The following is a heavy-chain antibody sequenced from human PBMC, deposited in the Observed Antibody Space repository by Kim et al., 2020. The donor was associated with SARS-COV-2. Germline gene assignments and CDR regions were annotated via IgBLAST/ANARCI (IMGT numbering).Heavy chain of an antibody. CDR3: ARGSVYDFWSGPDAVDY. CDR2: INPNSGGT. J-gene: IGHJ4*02. Sequence: ASVKVSCKASGYTFTGYYMHWVRQAPGQGLEWMGRINPNSGGTNYAQKFQGRVTMTRDTSISTAYMELSRLRSDDTAVYYCARGSVYDFWSGPDAVDYWGQGTLVTVSS. D-gene: IGHD3-3*01. CDR1: GYTFTGYY. V-gene: IGHV1-2*06.